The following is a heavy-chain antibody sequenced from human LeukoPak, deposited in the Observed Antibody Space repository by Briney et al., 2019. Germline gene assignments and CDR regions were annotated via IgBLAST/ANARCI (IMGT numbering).Heavy chain of an antibody. CDR1: GFTFSSYW. Sequence: GGSLRLSCAASGFTFSSYWMHWVRQAPGKGLVWVSRINSDGRSKNYAESVKGRFTISRDNAKNTLYLQMNSLRAEDTAVYYCASGRDGYNYFDSWGQGILVTVSS. J-gene: IGHJ4*02. CDR3: ASGRDGYNYFDS. V-gene: IGHV3-74*01. CDR2: INSDGRSK. D-gene: IGHD5-24*01.